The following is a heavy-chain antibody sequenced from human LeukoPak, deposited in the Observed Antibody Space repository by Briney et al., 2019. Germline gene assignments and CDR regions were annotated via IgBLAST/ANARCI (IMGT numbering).Heavy chain of an antibody. Sequence: SVKASCKASGYTFTGYYMHSVRQAPGQGLEWMGWINPNSGGTNYAQKFQGRVTMTRDTSISTAYMELSRLRSDDTAVYYCARDWYYYDRSAEYYFDYWGQGTLVTVSS. V-gene: IGHV1-2*02. J-gene: IGHJ4*02. CDR3: ARDWYYYDRSAEYYFDY. D-gene: IGHD3-22*01. CDR2: INPNSGGT. CDR1: GYTFTGYY.